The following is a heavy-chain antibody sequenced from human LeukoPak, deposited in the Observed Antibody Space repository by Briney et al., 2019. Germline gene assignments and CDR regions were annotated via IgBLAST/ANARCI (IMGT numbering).Heavy chain of an antibody. V-gene: IGHV1-18*01. CDR2: ISANSGNT. Sequence: ASVKVSRKASAYTFTINGISWVRLAAGQGLEWMGWISANSGNTNYAQRLQGRVTMTTDTSTTTAYMELRSLRSDDPAVYYCARDRNHAFAFWGQGTMVTVSS. CDR1: AYTFTING. CDR3: ARDRNHAFAF. J-gene: IGHJ3*01.